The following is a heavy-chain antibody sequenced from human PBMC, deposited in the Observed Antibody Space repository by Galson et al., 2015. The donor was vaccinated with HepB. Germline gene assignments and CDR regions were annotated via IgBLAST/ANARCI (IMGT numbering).Heavy chain of an antibody. CDR2: INHSGST. CDR3: ARYTSGWASFDY. D-gene: IGHD6-19*01. J-gene: IGHJ4*02. CDR1: GGSFTDYY. V-gene: IGHV4-34*01. Sequence: ETLSLTCAVYGGSFTDYYWNWIRQPPGKGLGWIGEINHSGSTNYNPSLESRVTISVDTSKNQFSLKLKSVTAADTAVYYCARYTSGWASFDYWGQGRLVTVSS.